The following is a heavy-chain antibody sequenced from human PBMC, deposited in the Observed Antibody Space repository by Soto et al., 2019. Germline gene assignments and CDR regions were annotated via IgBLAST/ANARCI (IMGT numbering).Heavy chain of an antibody. Sequence: GGSLRLSCAASGFTFSSYGMHWVRQAPGKGLEWVAVIWYDGSNKYYADSVKGRFTISRDNSKNTLYLQMNSLRAEDTAVYYCARDLNYYGSGSYYNRNIVTYYYYGMDVWGQGTTVTVSS. CDR3: ARDLNYYGSGSYYNRNIVTYYYYGMDV. J-gene: IGHJ6*02. CDR1: GFTFSSYG. D-gene: IGHD3-10*01. V-gene: IGHV3-33*01. CDR2: IWYDGSNK.